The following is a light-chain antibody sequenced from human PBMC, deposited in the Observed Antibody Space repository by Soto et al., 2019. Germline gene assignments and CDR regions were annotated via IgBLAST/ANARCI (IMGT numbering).Light chain of an antibody. CDR2: DVS. Sequence: QSALTQPASVSGSPGQSITISCTGTSSDVGGYNYVSWYQQHPGKAPKLMIYDVSNRPSGVSNRFSGSKSGNTASLTISGPEAEDEAYYYCSSYTSSSVVFGGGTKLTVL. J-gene: IGLJ2*01. CDR3: SSYTSSSVV. V-gene: IGLV2-14*01. CDR1: SSDVGGYNY.